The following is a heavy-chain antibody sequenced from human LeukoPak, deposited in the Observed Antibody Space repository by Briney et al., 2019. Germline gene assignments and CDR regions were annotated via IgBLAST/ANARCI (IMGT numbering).Heavy chain of an antibody. CDR3: AKGGGGGRYHPAYYYYMDV. D-gene: IGHD1-26*01. Sequence: GGSLRLSCAASGFTFSSYAMSWVRQAPGKGLEWVSVISGSGGTTYYADSVKGRFTISRDNSKNTLYLQMNSLRAEDTAIYYCAKGGGGGRYHPAYYYYMDVWGKGTTVTVSS. J-gene: IGHJ6*03. CDR1: GFTFSSYA. V-gene: IGHV3-23*01. CDR2: ISGSGGTT.